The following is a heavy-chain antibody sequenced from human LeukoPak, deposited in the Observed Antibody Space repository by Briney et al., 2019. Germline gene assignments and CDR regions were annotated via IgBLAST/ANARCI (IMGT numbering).Heavy chain of an antibody. Sequence: GASVKVSCKASGGTFSSYAISWVRQAPGQGLEWMGGIIPIFGTANYAQKFQGRVTITADESTSTAYMELGSLRSEDTAVYYCARDFRSAHYYYYGMDVWGQGTTVTVSS. CDR3: ARDFRSAHYYYYGMDV. V-gene: IGHV1-69*13. J-gene: IGHJ6*02. D-gene: IGHD6-25*01. CDR2: IIPIFGTA. CDR1: GGTFSSYA.